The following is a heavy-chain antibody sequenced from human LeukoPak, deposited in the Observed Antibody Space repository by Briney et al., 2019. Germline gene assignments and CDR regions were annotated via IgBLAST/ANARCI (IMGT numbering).Heavy chain of an antibody. D-gene: IGHD3-22*01. CDR3: AREGDSSGYYLFDY. CDR2: IYTSGST. CDR1: GGSVSSGSYY. V-gene: IGHV4-61*02. Sequence: SETLSLTCTVSGGSVSSGSYYWSWIRQPAGKGLEWIGRIYTSGSTKYNPSLKSRVTISMDTSKNQFSLKLSSVTAADTAVYYCAREGDSSGYYLFDYWGQGTLVTVSS. J-gene: IGHJ4*02.